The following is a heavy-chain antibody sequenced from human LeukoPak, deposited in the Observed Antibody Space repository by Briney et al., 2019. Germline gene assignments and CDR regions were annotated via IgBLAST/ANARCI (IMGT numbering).Heavy chain of an antibody. CDR3: ARTRDGPFDY. CDR2: ISSSGSSI. V-gene: IGHV3-48*03. J-gene: IGHJ4*02. Sequence: PGGSLRLSCVVSGFTCSSYEMNWVRQAPGKGLEWLSHISSSGSSIQYADSVKGRFTISRDNAKNSLYLQMNSLRAEDTAVYYCARTRDGPFDYWGQGTLVTVSS. CDR1: GFTCSSYE. D-gene: IGHD5-24*01.